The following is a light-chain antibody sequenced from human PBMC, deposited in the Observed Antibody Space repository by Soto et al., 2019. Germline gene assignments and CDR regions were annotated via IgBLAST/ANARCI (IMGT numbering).Light chain of an antibody. CDR3: QQYSSSPLT. CDR1: QSIKNN. Sequence: IVMTQSPATLSVSPGERATLSCRASQSIKNNYLAWYQQKPGQAPRLLMYGISTRATGFPARFSGSGSGTDFTLTISSLQSEDFAFYYCQQYSSSPLTFGGRTKVQIK. J-gene: IGKJ4*01. CDR2: GIS. V-gene: IGKV3-15*01.